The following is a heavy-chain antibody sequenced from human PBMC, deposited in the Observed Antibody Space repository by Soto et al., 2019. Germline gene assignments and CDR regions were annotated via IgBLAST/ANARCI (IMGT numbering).Heavy chain of an antibody. CDR3: ARDISERQAYYYYGMDV. CDR2: ISYDGSNK. J-gene: IGHJ6*02. D-gene: IGHD1-1*01. CDR1: GFTFSSYA. Sequence: GGSLRLSCAASGFTFSSYAMHWVRQTPGKGLEWVAVISYDGSNKYYADSVKGRFTISRDNSKNTLYLQMNSLRAEGTAVYYCARDISERQAYYYYGMDVWGQGTTVTVSS. V-gene: IGHV3-30-3*01.